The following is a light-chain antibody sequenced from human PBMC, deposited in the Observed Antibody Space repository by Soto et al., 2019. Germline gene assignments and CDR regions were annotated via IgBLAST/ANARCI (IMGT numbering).Light chain of an antibody. Sequence: SVLTQPASVSGSPGQSITISCTGTSSDVGGYNYVSWYQQHPGKAPKLMIYEVSNRPSGVSNRFSGSKSGNTASLTISGLQAGDEADYYCSSYTSSSTLGYVFGTGTKVTVL. J-gene: IGLJ1*01. CDR3: SSYTSSSTLGYV. CDR1: SSDVGGYNY. V-gene: IGLV2-14*01. CDR2: EVS.